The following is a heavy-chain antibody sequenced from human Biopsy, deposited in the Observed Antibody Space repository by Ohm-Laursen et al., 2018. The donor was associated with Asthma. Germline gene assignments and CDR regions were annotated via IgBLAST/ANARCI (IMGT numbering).Heavy chain of an antibody. CDR3: ARDTYGGNAAYYYGMDV. V-gene: IGHV4-31*11. CDR1: GGSISSGGYY. D-gene: IGHD4-23*01. CDR2: IYYSGST. Sequence: SDTLSLTCGVSGGSISSGGYYWSWIRQHPGKGLEWIGYIYYSGSTYYNPSLKSRVTISVDTSKNQFSLKLSSVTAADTAVYYCARDTYGGNAAYYYGMDVWGQGTTVTVSS. J-gene: IGHJ6*02.